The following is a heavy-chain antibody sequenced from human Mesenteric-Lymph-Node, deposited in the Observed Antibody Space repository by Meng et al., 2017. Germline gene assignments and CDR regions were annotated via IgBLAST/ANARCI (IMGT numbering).Heavy chain of an antibody. CDR1: GGSITSTSSY. CDR3: VISSHN. Sequence: QVQLQESGPGLVKPSQTLSLTCTVSGGSITSTSSYWGWVRQPPGKGLEWIGSIYYRGNTNYNPSLKSRISMSVDMSKNQFSLKVNSVTAADTAIYYCVISSHNWGQGTLVTVSS. CDR2: IYYRGNT. J-gene: IGHJ4*02. V-gene: IGHV4-39*07. D-gene: IGHD3-3*02.